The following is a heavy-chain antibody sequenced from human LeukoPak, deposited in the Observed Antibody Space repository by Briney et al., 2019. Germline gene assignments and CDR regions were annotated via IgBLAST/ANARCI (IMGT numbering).Heavy chain of an antibody. CDR2: INPNRGGT. V-gene: IGHV1-2*02. D-gene: IGHD4-17*01. CDR1: GYSFTDYY. Sequence: GASVKVSCKASGYSFTDYYIHWARQAPGQGLEWTGWINPNRGGTSYAQKFQGRVTMTRDTSITTAYMELSSLRSDDTAMYYCARDTCDGVSCYNWFDPWGQGTLVTVSS. CDR3: ARDTCDGVSCYNWFDP. J-gene: IGHJ5*02.